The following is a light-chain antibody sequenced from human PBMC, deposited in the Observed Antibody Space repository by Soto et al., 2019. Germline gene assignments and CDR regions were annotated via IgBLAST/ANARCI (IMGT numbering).Light chain of an antibody. CDR2: GAS. Sequence: AIQMTQSPSSLSASVGDRVTITCRASQDIRSDLGWYQQKPGRAPKLLIYGASSLQSGVPSRFSGSGSGTDFTLTTSSLQPEDFATYYCLKNYNYPRTFGQGTKVEVK. CDR1: QDIRSD. J-gene: IGKJ1*01. V-gene: IGKV1-6*01. CDR3: LKNYNYPRT.